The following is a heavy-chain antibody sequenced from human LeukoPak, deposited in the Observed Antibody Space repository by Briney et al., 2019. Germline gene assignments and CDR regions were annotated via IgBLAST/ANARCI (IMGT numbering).Heavy chain of an antibody. Sequence: GGSLRLSCSASGFTFSSSWMTWVRQAPGKGLEWLANIKGDGSDKNYVDSVKGRFTISRDNAKNSLFLQMSSLRGEDTALYYCATEHWGPNSWGQGTLVTVSS. CDR2: IKGDGSDK. CDR3: ATEHWGPNS. J-gene: IGHJ4*02. CDR1: GFTFSSSW. V-gene: IGHV3-7*01. D-gene: IGHD3-16*01.